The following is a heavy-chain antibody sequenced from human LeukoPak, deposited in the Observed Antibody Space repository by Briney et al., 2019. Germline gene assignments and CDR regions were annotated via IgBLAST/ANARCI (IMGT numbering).Heavy chain of an antibody. Sequence: GASVKVSCKVSGYTFTDYYMHWVQQAPGKGLEWMGLVDPEDGETIYAEKFQGRVTITADTSTDTAYMELSSLRSEDTAVYYCATGSPWFGELPYYFDYWGQGTLVTVSS. D-gene: IGHD3-10*01. CDR3: ATGSPWFGELPYYFDY. CDR1: GYTFTDYY. J-gene: IGHJ4*02. CDR2: VDPEDGET. V-gene: IGHV1-69-2*01.